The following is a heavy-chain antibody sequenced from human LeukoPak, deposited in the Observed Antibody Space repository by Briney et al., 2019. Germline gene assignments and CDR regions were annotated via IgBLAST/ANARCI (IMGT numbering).Heavy chain of an antibody. D-gene: IGHD2-15*01. V-gene: IGHV5-51*01. Sequence: GESLKISCQGSGYSFTSYWFGWGRQLPGKGLGGMGIIYPGDSDTRYSPSFQGQVTISADKSISTAYLQWSSLKASDTAMYYCATLGHSGYCSGGSCPDAFDIWGQGTMVTVSS. CDR2: IYPGDSDT. CDR1: GYSFTSYW. J-gene: IGHJ3*02. CDR3: ATLGHSGYCSGGSCPDAFDI.